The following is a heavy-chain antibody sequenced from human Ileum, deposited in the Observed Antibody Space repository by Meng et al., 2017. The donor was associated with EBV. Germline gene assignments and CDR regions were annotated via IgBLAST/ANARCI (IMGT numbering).Heavy chain of an antibody. CDR1: GLTVSSNH. D-gene: IGHD1-1*01. Sequence: EVQRVESGGDLIQPGGSLRVSCAASGLTVSSNHMSWVRQAPGKGLEWVSLIKRGGNTYYADSVRGRFAISRDNSKNTLYLQMNSLSAEDTAVYYCAGGNWNQGFFDYWGQGTLVTVSS. CDR3: AGGNWNQGFFDY. CDR2: IKRGGNT. J-gene: IGHJ4*02. V-gene: IGHV3-53*01.